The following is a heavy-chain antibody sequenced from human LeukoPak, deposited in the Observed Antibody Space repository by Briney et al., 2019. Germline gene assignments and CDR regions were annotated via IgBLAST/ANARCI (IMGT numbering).Heavy chain of an antibody. V-gene: IGHV4-61*01. D-gene: IGHD1-1*01. CDR3: ARQRDNLLPFNY. CDR2: LSYSRNT. CDR1: GDSVSSGNSY. J-gene: IGHJ4*02. Sequence: SETLSLTCSVSGDSVSSGNSYWSWIRQPPGKGLEWIGYLSYSRNTNYNPSLKSRVTISVDTSKNQFSLKLSSVTAADTAVYYCARQRDNLLPFNYWGQGTLVTVSS.